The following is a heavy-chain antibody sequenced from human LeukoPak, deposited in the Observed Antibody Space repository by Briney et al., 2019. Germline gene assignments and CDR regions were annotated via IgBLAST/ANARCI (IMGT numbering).Heavy chain of an antibody. D-gene: IGHD6-19*01. V-gene: IGHV1-2*04. CDR1: GYTFTDY. J-gene: IGHJ4*02. CDR3: ARDNSLGYSSGCYDY. CDR2: INPNSGGT. Sequence: ASVKVSCKASGYTFTDYMHWVRQAPGQGLEWMGWINPNSGGTNYAQKFQGWVTMTRDTSISTAYMELSRLRSDDTAVYYCARDNSLGYSSGCYDYWGQGTLVTVSS.